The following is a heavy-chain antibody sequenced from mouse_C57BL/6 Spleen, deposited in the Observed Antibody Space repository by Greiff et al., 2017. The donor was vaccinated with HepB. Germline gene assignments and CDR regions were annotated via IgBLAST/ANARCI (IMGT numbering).Heavy chain of an antibody. CDR1: GYTFTSYW. CDR3: AMDGSSYVYAMGY. CDR2: IHPNSGST. J-gene: IGHJ4*01. V-gene: IGHV1-64*01. D-gene: IGHD1-1*01. Sequence: QVQLQQPGAELVKPGASVKLSCKASGYTFTSYWMHWVKQRPGQGLEWIGMIHPNSGSTNYNEKFKSKATLTVDKSSSTAYMQLSSLTSEDSAVDYCAMDGSSYVYAMGYWGQGTSVTVSS.